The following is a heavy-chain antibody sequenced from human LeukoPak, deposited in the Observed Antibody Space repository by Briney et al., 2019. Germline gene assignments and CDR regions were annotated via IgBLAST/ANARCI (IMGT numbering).Heavy chain of an antibody. V-gene: IGHV3-23*01. J-gene: IGHJ4*02. CDR1: GFTFSSYG. D-gene: IGHD6-13*01. CDR3: AKDGYSSSRYALLNYFDY. Sequence: PGGSLRLSCAASGFTFSSYGMSWVRQAPGKGLEWVSAISGRAGSTYYADSVKGRFTISRDNSKNTLYLQMNSLRAEDTAVYYCAKDGYSSSRYALLNYFDYWGQGTLVTVSS. CDR2: ISGRAGST.